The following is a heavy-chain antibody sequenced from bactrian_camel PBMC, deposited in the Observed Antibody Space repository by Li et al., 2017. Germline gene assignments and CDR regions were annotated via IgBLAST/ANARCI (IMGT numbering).Heavy chain of an antibody. Sequence: QLVESGGGLVQPGGSLRVSCNVSGLTFTSYYMNWVRQARGKGLEWVSSIYTGDGRTYSADSVKGRFTISRDNTKNMLYLQMNSLKSEDTAVYYCATDEVQGQGTQVTVS. CDR1: GLTFTSYY. V-gene: IGHV3-2*01. CDR2: IYTGDGRT. J-gene: IGHJ4*01.